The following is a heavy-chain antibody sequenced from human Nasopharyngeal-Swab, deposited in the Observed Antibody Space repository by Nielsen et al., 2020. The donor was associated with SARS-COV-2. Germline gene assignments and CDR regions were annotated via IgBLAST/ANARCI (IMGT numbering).Heavy chain of an antibody. CDR3: ARNRLPYCSGTSCSYYYMDV. CDR2: IIPIFGTA. Sequence: WVRQAPGQGLEWMGGIIPIFGTANYAQKFQGRVTITADESTSTAYMELSSLRSEDTAVYYCARNRLPYCSGTSCSYYYMDVWGKGTTVTVSS. V-gene: IGHV1-69*01. J-gene: IGHJ6*03. D-gene: IGHD2-2*01.